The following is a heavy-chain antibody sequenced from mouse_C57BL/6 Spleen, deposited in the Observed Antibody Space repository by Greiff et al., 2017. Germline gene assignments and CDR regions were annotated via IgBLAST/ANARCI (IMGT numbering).Heavy chain of an antibody. V-gene: IGHV1-22*01. CDR2: INPNNGGT. CDR3: ARDRAYYRYYFDY. J-gene: IGHJ2*01. CDR1: GYTFTDYN. D-gene: IGHD2-10*01. Sequence: EVQLQQSGPELVKPGASVKMSCKASGYTFTDYNMHWVKQSHGKSLEWIGYINPNNGGTSYNQKFKGKATLTVDKSSSTAYMELRSLTSEDTAVYYCARDRAYYRYYFDYWGQGTTLTVSS.